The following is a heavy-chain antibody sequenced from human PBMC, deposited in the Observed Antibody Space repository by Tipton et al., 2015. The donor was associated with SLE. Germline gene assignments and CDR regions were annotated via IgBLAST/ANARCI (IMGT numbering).Heavy chain of an antibody. CDR1: GFTFSFHA. D-gene: IGHD3-22*01. J-gene: IGHJ4*02. V-gene: IGHV3-23*01. CDR2: ISDSGAWT. Sequence: SLRLSCAASGFTFSFHAMVWVRQAPGKGLEWVSGISDSGAWTYYADSVKGRFTISRDNSKNTLYLQMSSLRADDTAVYYCAKDRDFTYYYESYFDQWGQGILVTVSS. CDR3: AKDRDFTYYYESYFDQ.